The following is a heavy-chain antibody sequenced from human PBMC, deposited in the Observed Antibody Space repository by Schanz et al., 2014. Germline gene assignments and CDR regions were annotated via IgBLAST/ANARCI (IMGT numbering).Heavy chain of an antibody. Sequence: QAHLVESGGGVVQPGGSLRLSCAASGFIFRTYGMHWVRQVQGKGLEWVAFIHHDGTYKYYADSVKGRFTISRDNSENTLYLQMISLRAEDTAVYYCAKLDGYAYGSMGQEYFDYWGQGTLVAVSS. CDR3: AKLDGYAYGSMGQEYFDY. CDR1: GFIFRTYG. D-gene: IGHD5-18*01. V-gene: IGHV3-30*02. CDR2: IHHDGTYK. J-gene: IGHJ4*02.